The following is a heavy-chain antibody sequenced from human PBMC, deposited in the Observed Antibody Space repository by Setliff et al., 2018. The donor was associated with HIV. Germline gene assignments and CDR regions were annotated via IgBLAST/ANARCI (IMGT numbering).Heavy chain of an antibody. V-gene: IGHV4-39*07. D-gene: IGHD2-15*01. Sequence: PSETLSLTCTVSGGSISSSSYYWGWIRQPPGEGLEWIGSIYYSGSTNYNPSLKSRVTMSVDKSKNQFSLRLSSVTAADTAVYYCARARRAGSGPKYFQHWGQGTLVTVSS. CDR1: GGSISSSSYY. CDR2: IYYSGST. J-gene: IGHJ1*01. CDR3: ARARRAGSGPKYFQH.